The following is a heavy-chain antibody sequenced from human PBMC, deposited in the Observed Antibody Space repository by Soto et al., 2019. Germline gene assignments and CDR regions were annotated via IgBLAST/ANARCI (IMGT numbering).Heavy chain of an antibody. CDR1: GGSISSYY. V-gene: IGHV4-59*01. Sequence: QVQLQESGPGLVKPSETLSLTCTVSGGSISSYYWSWIRQPPGKGLEWIGSIYSSGSTNYNPSLKSRVTISVDTSKTQFSLKLSSVTAADTALYYCARRYGGNFDYWGQGTLVTVSS. D-gene: IGHD3-16*01. CDR3: ARRYGGNFDY. J-gene: IGHJ4*02. CDR2: IYSSGST.